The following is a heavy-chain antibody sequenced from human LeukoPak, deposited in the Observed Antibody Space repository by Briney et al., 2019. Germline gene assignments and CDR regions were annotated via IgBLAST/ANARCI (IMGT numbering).Heavy chain of an antibody. D-gene: IGHD2-2*01. CDR3: ASGQGDVVVPAAS. CDR2: IIPIFGTA. J-gene: IGHJ4*02. CDR1: GCTFSSYA. Sequence: GASVKVSCKASGCTFSSYAISWVRQAPGQGLDWMGGIIPIFGTANYAQKFQGRVTITADKSTSTAYMELSSLRSEDTAVYYCASGQGDVVVPAASWGQGTLVTVSS. V-gene: IGHV1-69*06.